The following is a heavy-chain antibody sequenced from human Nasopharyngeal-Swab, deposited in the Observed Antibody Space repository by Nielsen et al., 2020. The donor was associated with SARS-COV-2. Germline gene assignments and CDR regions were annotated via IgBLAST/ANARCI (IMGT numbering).Heavy chain of an antibody. CDR3: AKMGPDIVVVGAGAFDI. V-gene: IGHV3-9*01. CDR2: ISWNSGSI. J-gene: IGHJ3*02. CDR1: GFTFDDYA. D-gene: IGHD2-15*01. Sequence: GGSLRLSCAASGFTFDDYAMHWVRQAPGKGLEWVSGISWNSGSIGYADSAKGRFTISRDNAKNSLYLQMNSLRAEDTALYYCAKMGPDIVVVGAGAFDIWGQGTMVTVSS.